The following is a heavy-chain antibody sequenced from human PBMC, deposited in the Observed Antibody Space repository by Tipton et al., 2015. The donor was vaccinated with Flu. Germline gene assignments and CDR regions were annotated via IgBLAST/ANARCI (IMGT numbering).Heavy chain of an antibody. CDR3: AKDIYAGGSGVLDP. CDR1: GGSVDSTTYY. V-gene: IGHV4-39*06. CDR2: IYNGWRV. D-gene: IGHD2/OR15-2a*01. Sequence: TLSLTCSVSGGSVDSTTYYWGWIRQPPGKGLEWIGSIYNGWRVYYNPSLKSRVTISMDTSSNHFAMKLSSVTAADSAVYYCAKDIYAGGSGVLDPWGQGTLVTVSS. J-gene: IGHJ5*02.